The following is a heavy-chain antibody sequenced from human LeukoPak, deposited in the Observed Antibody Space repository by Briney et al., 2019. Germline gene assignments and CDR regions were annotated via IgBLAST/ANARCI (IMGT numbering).Heavy chain of an antibody. Sequence: APVKVSCKASGYTFTSYDINRVRQATGQGLEGMGWRNPNSGNTGYAQKFQGRVTITRNTSISTVYMELSSLRSEDTAVYYCARGSVWFGETHYWGQGTLVTVSS. D-gene: IGHD3-10*01. CDR3: ARGSVWFGETHY. CDR1: GYTFTSYD. V-gene: IGHV1-8*03. CDR2: RNPNSGNT. J-gene: IGHJ4*02.